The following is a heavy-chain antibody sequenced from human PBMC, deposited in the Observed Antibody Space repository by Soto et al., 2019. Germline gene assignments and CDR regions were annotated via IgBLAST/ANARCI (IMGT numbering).Heavy chain of an antibody. CDR1: GYTVTSYG. V-gene: IGHV1-18*01. J-gene: IGHJ6*03. Sequence: GASVKVACKASGYTVTSYGISWVRQAPGQGLEWMGWISAYNGNTNYAQKLQGRVTMTTDTSTSTAYTELRSLRSDDTAVYYCARWGVPMVYASDYYYYYMDVWGKGTTVTVSS. CDR2: ISAYNGNT. D-gene: IGHD2-8*01. CDR3: ARWGVPMVYASDYYYYYMDV.